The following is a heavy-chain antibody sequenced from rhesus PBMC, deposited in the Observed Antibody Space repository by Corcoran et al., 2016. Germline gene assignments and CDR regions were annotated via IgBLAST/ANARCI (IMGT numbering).Heavy chain of an antibody. J-gene: IGHJ5-2*02. V-gene: IGHV4-147*01. CDR3: ARDAISLDV. CDR1: GVSLYGNY. Sequence: QVQLQESGPGLVKPSETLPLTCAVSGVSLYGNYWTWIRQSPGKGLEWIGYISGNSETTSYNPSRRGRITISKDTSQNQFSLMLTSVTAADTAVYYCARDAISLDVWGRGVLVTVSS. CDR2: ISGNSETT.